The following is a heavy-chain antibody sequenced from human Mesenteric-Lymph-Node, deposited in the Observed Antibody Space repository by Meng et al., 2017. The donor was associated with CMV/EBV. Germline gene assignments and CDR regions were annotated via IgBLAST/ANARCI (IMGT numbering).Heavy chain of an antibody. V-gene: IGHV1-2*02. D-gene: IGHD3-3*01. J-gene: IGHJ6*02. Sequence: ASVMVSCKASGYTFIDSYIHWVRHVPGQGLEWMAWINPDNGGRTFAQKFQARVTVTRDTSISTAYMELSRLRSDDTAVYYCARDRPGGDDIWRGYHAPTGMDVWGQGTTVTVSS. CDR3: ARDRPGGDDIWRGYHAPTGMDV. CDR1: GYTFIDSY. CDR2: INPDNGGR.